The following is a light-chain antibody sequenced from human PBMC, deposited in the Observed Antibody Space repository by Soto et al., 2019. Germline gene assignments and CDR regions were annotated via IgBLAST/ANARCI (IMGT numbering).Light chain of an antibody. V-gene: IGLV2-14*03. CDR3: YSYTSSSTYV. J-gene: IGLJ1*01. Sequence: QSVLTQPASVSGSPGQSITISCTGTSSDVGGYNYVSWYQQHPAKAPKVMIYDASNRPSGVSNRFSGSKSGNTASLTISGLQAEDEADYYCYSYTSSSTYVFGTGTKLTVL. CDR2: DAS. CDR1: SSDVGGYNY.